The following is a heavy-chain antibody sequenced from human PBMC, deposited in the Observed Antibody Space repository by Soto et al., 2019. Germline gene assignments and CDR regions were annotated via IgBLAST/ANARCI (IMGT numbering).Heavy chain of an antibody. V-gene: IGHV4-34*01. CDR1: GGSFSGYY. J-gene: IGHJ5*02. D-gene: IGHD6-6*01. CDR2: INHSGST. CDR3: ARRPLGNYSSSSHS. Sequence: SETLSLTCAVYGGSFSGYYWSWIRQPPGKGLEWVGEINHSGSTNYNPSLKSRVTISVDTSKNQFSLKLSSVTAADTAVYYCARRPLGNYSSSSHSWGQGTLVPVSS.